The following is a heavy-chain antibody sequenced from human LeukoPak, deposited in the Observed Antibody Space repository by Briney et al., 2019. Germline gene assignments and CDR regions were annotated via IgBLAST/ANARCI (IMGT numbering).Heavy chain of an antibody. J-gene: IGHJ4*02. D-gene: IGHD6-13*01. CDR3: AKGVGYGSSWPNEY. CDR1: GFTFDDYA. CDR2: ISWDSGSI. V-gene: IGHV3-9*01. Sequence: GRSLRLSCAASGFTFDDYAMHWVRQAPGGGLEWVSGISWDSGSIGYADSVKGRFTISRDNAKNSLYLQMNSLRAEDTALYYCAKGVGYGSSWPNEYWGQGTLVSVSS.